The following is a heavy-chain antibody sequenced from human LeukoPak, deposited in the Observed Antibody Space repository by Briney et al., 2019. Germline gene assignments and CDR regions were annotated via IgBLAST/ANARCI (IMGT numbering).Heavy chain of an antibody. D-gene: IGHD2-2*01. CDR3: ARAKDLVVVPAAPSPDWFDP. J-gene: IGHJ5*02. CDR2: ISYSGNT. CDR1: GGSISSGGYS. Sequence: PSETLSLTCAVSGGSISSGGYSWSWIRQPPGTGLGWIGYISYSGNTYYNPSLKSRVTISVDTSKNQFSLKLSSVTAADTAVYYCARAKDLVVVPAAPSPDWFDPWGQGTLVTVSS. V-gene: IGHV4-30-4*07.